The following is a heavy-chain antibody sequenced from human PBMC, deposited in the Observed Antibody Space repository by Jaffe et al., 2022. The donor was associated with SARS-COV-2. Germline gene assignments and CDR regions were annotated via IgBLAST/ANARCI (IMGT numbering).Heavy chain of an antibody. Sequence: QVQLQESGPGLVKPSETLSLTCTVSGGSLSTYHWSWIRQPPGKGLEWIGNIYYSGSTNYNPSVKSRVTISLDTSKKQFSLKLSSVTAADTAVYYCARLVETYDYDRSGYRLDGRIDYWGQGALVTVSS. V-gene: IGHV4-59*01. CDR2: IYYSGST. CDR1: GGSLSTYH. D-gene: IGHD3-22*01. J-gene: IGHJ4*02. CDR3: ARLVETYDYDRSGYRLDGRIDY.